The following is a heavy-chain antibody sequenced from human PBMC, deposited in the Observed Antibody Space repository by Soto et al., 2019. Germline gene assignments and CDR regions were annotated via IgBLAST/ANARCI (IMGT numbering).Heavy chain of an antibody. V-gene: IGHV3-21*01. Sequence: EVQLVESGGGLVKPGGSLRLSCAASGFTFSSYSMNWVRQAPGKGLEWVSSISSSSSYIYYADSVKGRFTISRDNAKNSLYLQMNSLRAEDTAVYYCARAICSGGSCFLYNWFDPWGQGTLVTVSS. CDR1: GFTFSSYS. CDR2: ISSSSSYI. D-gene: IGHD2-15*01. CDR3: ARAICSGGSCFLYNWFDP. J-gene: IGHJ5*02.